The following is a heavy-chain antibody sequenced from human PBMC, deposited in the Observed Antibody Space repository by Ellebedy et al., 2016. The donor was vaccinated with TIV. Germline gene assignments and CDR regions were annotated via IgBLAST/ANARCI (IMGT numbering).Heavy chain of an antibody. CDR3: ARGRPAVVGALNYGLDV. V-gene: IGHV4-34*01. D-gene: IGHD6-19*01. CDR2: IVHTGAT. CDR1: GGSLSGYY. Sequence: MPSETLSLTCAVSGGSLSGYYWSWIRQPPGKGLEWIGEIVHTGATNYNPSLKSRVSISQDTSKSQFSLQLSSAAAADTAVYYCARGRPAVVGALNYGLDVWGQGTTVTVSS. J-gene: IGHJ6*02.